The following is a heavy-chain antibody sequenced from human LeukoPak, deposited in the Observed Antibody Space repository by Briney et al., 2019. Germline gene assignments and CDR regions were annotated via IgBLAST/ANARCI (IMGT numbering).Heavy chain of an antibody. V-gene: IGHV1-69*13. CDR1: GGTFSSYA. Sequence: ASVKVSCKASGGTFSSYAISWVRQAPGQGLEWMGGIIPIFGTANYAQKFQGRVTITADEYTSTAYMELSSLRSEDTAVYYCARPKAPYYYDSSGYYFFDYWGQGTLVTVSS. D-gene: IGHD3-22*01. CDR2: IIPIFGTA. J-gene: IGHJ4*02. CDR3: ARPKAPYYYDSSGYYFFDY.